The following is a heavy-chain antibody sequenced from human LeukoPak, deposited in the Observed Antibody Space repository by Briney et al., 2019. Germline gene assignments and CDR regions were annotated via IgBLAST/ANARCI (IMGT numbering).Heavy chain of an antibody. V-gene: IGHV3-7*01. CDR2: IKQDGSKK. D-gene: IGHD1-1*01. Sequence: GGSLRLSCAASGFTFSNNWMSWVRQAPGKGLEWVANIKQDGSKKNYVDSVKGRFSISRDNDKKSMYLQMNSLRAEDTAVYYCARGGQGNWPTPFDYWGQGTLVTVSS. J-gene: IGHJ4*02. CDR1: GFTFSNNW. CDR3: ARGGQGNWPTPFDY.